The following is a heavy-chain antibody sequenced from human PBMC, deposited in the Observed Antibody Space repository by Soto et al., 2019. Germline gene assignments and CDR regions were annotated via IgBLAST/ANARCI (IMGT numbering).Heavy chain of an antibody. D-gene: IGHD2-21*02. CDR2: VNPSGGHT. CDR3: ARGGHVVVVTAAFDY. Sequence: QVQLMQSGAEVKKPGASVKVSCKASGNTFTNYYIHWVRQAPGQGLEWMGTVNPSGGHTTYSQIFLGRVTMTRDTSTSTLYMELTSLTSDDTAVYYCARGGHVVVVTAAFDYWGQGTLVTVSS. J-gene: IGHJ4*02. V-gene: IGHV1-46*01. CDR1: GNTFTNYY.